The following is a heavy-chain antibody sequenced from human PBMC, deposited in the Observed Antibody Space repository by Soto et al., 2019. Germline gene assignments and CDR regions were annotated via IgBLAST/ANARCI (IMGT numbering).Heavy chain of an antibody. CDR1: GGSISSYY. J-gene: IGHJ6*02. V-gene: IGHV4-59*01. Sequence: PSETLSLTCTVSGGSISSYYWSRIRQPPGKGLEWIGYIYYSGSTNYNPSLKSRVTISVDTSKNQFSLKLSSVTAADTAVYYCARENRNHYYYYGMDVWGQGTTVTVSS. CDR3: ARENRNHYYYYGMDV. CDR2: IYYSGST.